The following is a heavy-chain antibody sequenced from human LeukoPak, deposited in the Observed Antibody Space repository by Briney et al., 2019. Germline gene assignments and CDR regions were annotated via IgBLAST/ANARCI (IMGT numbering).Heavy chain of an antibody. CDR3: ARDGGYSGYETWGFDY. CDR2: ISSSSSYI. Sequence: GGSLRLSCAASGSTFSSYSMNWVRQAPGKGLEWVSSISSSSSYIYYADSVKGRFTISRDNAKNSLCLQMNSLRAVDTAVYYCARDGGYSGYETWGFDYWGQGTLVTVSS. J-gene: IGHJ4*02. CDR1: GSTFSSYS. D-gene: IGHD5-12*01. V-gene: IGHV3-21*01.